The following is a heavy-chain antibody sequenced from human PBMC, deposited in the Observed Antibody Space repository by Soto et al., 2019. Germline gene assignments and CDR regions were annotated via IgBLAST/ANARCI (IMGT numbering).Heavy chain of an antibody. V-gene: IGHV3-33*01. J-gene: IGHJ4*02. Sequence: QVQLVESGGGVVQPGRSLRLSCAASGFIFSSYGMHWVRQAPGKGLEWVAIIWYDGSSEYYADSVKGRFTISRDNSKNTLYLQMNSLGADDSAVYYCARDQGRGYFDYLGQGTLVTVSS. CDR1: GFIFSSYG. CDR3: ARDQGRGYFDY. CDR2: IWYDGSSE. D-gene: IGHD1-26*01.